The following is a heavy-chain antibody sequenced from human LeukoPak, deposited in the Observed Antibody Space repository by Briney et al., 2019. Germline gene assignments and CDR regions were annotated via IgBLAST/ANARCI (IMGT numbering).Heavy chain of an antibody. Sequence: PSETLSLTCSVSGGSISSYFWNWIRQPPGKGLEWIGSVYYSGTTNYNPSLQGRVTMSLDTSKKHFSLKLRSVTAADTAVYYCARRVAATLDAFDIWGQGTMVTVSS. CDR3: ARRVAATLDAFDI. CDR2: VYYSGTT. V-gene: IGHV4-59*01. J-gene: IGHJ3*02. D-gene: IGHD2-15*01. CDR1: GGSISSYF.